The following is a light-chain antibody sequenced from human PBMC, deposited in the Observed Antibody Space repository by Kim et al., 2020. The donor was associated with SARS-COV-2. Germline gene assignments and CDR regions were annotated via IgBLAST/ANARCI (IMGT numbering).Light chain of an antibody. J-gene: IGKJ2*03. CDR1: QSVDRW. V-gene: IGKV1-5*01. CDR3: QQYSTYSYS. Sequence: SASIGDRGSITCRASQSVDRWLAWYQQRPGKAPKLLIYDATDLKSGVPSRFSGRGSGTEFTLTITSLQPDDFGTYYCQQYSTYSYSLGQGTKLEI. CDR2: DAT.